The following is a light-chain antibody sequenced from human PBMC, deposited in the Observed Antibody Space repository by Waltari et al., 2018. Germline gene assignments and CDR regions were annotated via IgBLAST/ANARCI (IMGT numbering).Light chain of an antibody. Sequence: SYELTQPPSVSASPGQTARITSSGDASPNTYASSYQQKPGQAPVLVIYKDSERPSGIPGRFSGSSSGTTVTLTITGVQAEDEADYYCQSADNSGTYYVFGTGTKVTVL. J-gene: IGLJ1*01. V-gene: IGLV3-25*03. CDR2: KDS. CDR1: ASPNTY. CDR3: QSADNSGTYYV.